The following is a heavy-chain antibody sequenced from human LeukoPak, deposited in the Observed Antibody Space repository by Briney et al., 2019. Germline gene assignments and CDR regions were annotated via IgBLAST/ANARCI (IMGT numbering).Heavy chain of an antibody. CDR2: IYPGDSDT. V-gene: IGHV5-51*01. CDR3: ARLALSRYYRGRYYYDSSGYPTTDSYYFDY. D-gene: IGHD3-22*01. CDR1: GYSFTSYW. J-gene: IGHJ4*02. Sequence: GESLKISCKGSGYSFTSYWIGWVRQMPGKGLEWMGIIYPGDSDTRYSPSFQGQVTISADKSISTAYLQRSSLKASDTAMYYCARLALSRYYRGRYYYDSSGYPTTDSYYFDYWGQGTLVTVSS.